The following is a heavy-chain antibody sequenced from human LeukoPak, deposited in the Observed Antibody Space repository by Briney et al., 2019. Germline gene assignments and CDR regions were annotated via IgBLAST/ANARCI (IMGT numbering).Heavy chain of an antibody. D-gene: IGHD3-22*01. CDR3: ARLGGYYDPPDY. V-gene: IGHV4-39*01. Sequence: SETLSLTCTASGGSIRSSTYYWAWIRQPPGKGLEWTGTIHHSGDTYYNPSLKSRVTISVDTSKNQFSLNLSSVTAADTAVYYCARLGGYYDPPDYWGQGTLVTVSS. J-gene: IGHJ4*02. CDR2: IHHSGDT. CDR1: GGSIRSSTYY.